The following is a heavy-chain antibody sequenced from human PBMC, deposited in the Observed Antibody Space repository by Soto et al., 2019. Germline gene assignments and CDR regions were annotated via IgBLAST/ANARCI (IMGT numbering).Heavy chain of an antibody. J-gene: IGHJ6*02. Sequence: EVQLVESGGGLVQPGRSLRLSCAASGFTFDDYAMHWVRQAPGKGLEWVSGISWNSGSIGYADSVKGRFTISRDNAKNSLYLQMNSLRAEDTALYYGAKGGRVPVYYYGMDVWGQGTTVTVSS. D-gene: IGHD3-3*01. V-gene: IGHV3-9*01. CDR2: ISWNSGSI. CDR3: AKGGRVPVYYYGMDV. CDR1: GFTFDDYA.